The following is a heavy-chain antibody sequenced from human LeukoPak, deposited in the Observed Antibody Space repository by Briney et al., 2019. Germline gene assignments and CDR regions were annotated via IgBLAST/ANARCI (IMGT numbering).Heavy chain of an antibody. CDR2: ISGSGGST. D-gene: IGHD6-19*01. CDR1: GFIFSTSA. V-gene: IGHV3-23*01. J-gene: IGHJ4*02. Sequence: GGSLRLSCAASGFIFSTSAMSWVRQAPGEGMEWVSAISGSGGSTYYADSVKGRFTISRDSSKNTLYLQMNSLRAEDTAVYYCAKDRESSGRYRQDYFDYWGQGTLVTVSS. CDR3: AKDRESSGRYRQDYFDY.